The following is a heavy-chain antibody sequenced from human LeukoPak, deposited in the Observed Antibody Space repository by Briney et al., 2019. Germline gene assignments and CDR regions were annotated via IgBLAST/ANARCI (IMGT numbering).Heavy chain of an antibody. CDR3: SREKIAAAGPRGYFDY. J-gene: IGHJ4*02. CDR2: INHSGST. Sequence: SSETLSPTCAVYGGSFSGYYWSWIRQPPGNGREWSGEINHSGSTNYNPSLESRATITVDTSKSQFSLKLSSVTAADTAVYYCSREKIAAAGPRGYFDYWGQGTLVTVSS. CDR1: GGSFSGYY. D-gene: IGHD6-13*01. V-gene: IGHV4-34*01.